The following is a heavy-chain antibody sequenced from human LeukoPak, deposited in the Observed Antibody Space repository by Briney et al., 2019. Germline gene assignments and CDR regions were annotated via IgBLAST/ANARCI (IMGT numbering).Heavy chain of an antibody. CDR3: ARHGGGNGEYFFDY. CDR1: GYSFTSYW. Sequence: GESLKISCKASGYSFTSYWIGWVRQMPGKGLEWMGIIHPGDSETRYSPSFQGQVTISADKSISTAYLQWSSLEASDTAVYYCARHGGGNGEYFFDYWGHGTLVTVSS. J-gene: IGHJ4*01. CDR2: IHPGDSET. D-gene: IGHD4-23*01. V-gene: IGHV5-51*01.